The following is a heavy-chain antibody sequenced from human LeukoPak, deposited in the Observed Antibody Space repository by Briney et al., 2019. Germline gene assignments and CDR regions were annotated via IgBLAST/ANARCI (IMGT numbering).Heavy chain of an antibody. J-gene: IGHJ6*02. V-gene: IGHV1-69*13. CDR3: ASIEYYYGSGSYYYGMDV. D-gene: IGHD3-10*01. Sequence: SVKVSCKASGGTFSSYAISWVRQAPGQGLEWMGGIIPIFGTANYAQKFQGRVTITADESTSTAYIELSSLRSEDTAVYYCASIEYYYGSGSYYYGMDVWGQGTTVTVSS. CDR1: GGTFSSYA. CDR2: IIPIFGTA.